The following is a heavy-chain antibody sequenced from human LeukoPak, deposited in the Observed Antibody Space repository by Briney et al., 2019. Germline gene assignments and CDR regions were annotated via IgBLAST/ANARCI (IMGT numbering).Heavy chain of an antibody. Sequence: GASVKVSCKASGYTFTSYDINWVRQATGQGLEWMGWVNPNRGNTGYAQKFQGRVTMTRNTSLSTTYMELSSLRSEDTAVDYCARGGYSYGCGGGTTNWFGPGGQGTLVTVSS. V-gene: IGHV1-8*01. CDR2: VNPNRGNT. D-gene: IGHD5-18*01. CDR1: GYTFTSYD. J-gene: IGHJ5*02. CDR3: ARGGYSYGCGGGTTNWFGP.